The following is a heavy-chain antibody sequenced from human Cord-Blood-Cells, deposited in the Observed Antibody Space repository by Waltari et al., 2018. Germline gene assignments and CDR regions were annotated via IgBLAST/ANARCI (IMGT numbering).Heavy chain of an antibody. V-gene: IGHV3-33*01. D-gene: IGHD1-1*01. CDR2: IWYDGSNK. J-gene: IGHJ4*02. CDR3: ARDAGGNYYFDY. CDR1: GFTFSSYV. Sequence: QVQLVESGGGVVQPGRSLRLSCAASGFTFSSYVMHWVRQAPGKGLEWVAVIWYDGSNKYYADSVKGRFTISRDNSKNTLYLQMNSLRAEDTAVYYCARDAGGNYYFDYWGQGTLVTVSS.